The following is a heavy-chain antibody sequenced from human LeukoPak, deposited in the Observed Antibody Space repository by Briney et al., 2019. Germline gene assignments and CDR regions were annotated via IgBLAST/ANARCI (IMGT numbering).Heavy chain of an antibody. Sequence: GGSLRLSCAASGFTFSSYSMNWVRQAPGKGLEWVSSISSSSSYIYYADSVKGRFTISRDNSKNTLYLQMNSLRAEDTAVYYCARGPLIAVAGPLDYWGQGTLVTVSS. D-gene: IGHD6-19*01. J-gene: IGHJ4*02. CDR3: ARGPLIAVAGPLDY. CDR1: GFTFSSYS. V-gene: IGHV3-21*01. CDR2: ISSSSSYI.